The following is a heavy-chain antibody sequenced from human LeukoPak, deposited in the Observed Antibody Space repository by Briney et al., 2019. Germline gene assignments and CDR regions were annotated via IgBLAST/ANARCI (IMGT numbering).Heavy chain of an antibody. Sequence: GGSLRLSCAASGFTFSTYSMNWVRQVPGKGLEWVSLINSGSSYMYYADSVKGRFTISRDNSKNTLYLQMSSLSAEDTAVYYCARTTTPHYYGSGSYALGYWGQGTLVTVPS. CDR1: GFTFSTYS. V-gene: IGHV3-21*01. J-gene: IGHJ4*02. CDR2: INSGSSYM. CDR3: ARTTTPHYYGSGSYALGY. D-gene: IGHD3-10*01.